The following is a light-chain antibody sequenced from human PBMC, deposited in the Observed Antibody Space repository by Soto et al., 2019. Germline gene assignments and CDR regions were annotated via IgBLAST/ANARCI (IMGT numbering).Light chain of an antibody. CDR2: SSS. Sequence: EIVLTQSPGTLSLSPGERATLSCRASQSVGSNLAWYQQKPGQAPRLLVYSSSTRATDVPARFTGSGSGTEFTLTVSSLQSEDCAIYYCQQYHTWPITFGGGTKVDIK. CDR3: QQYHTWPIT. CDR1: QSVGSN. V-gene: IGKV3-15*01. J-gene: IGKJ4*01.